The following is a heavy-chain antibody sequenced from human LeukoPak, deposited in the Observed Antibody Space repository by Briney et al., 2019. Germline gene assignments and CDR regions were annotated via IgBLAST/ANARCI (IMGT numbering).Heavy chain of an antibody. D-gene: IGHD5-24*01. CDR2: MNPNSGNT. CDR1: GYTFTSYD. CDR3: ARVPVEMATIDY. V-gene: IGHV1-8*01. J-gene: IGHJ4*02. Sequence: ASVKVSCKASGYTFTSYDTNWVRQATGQGLEWMGWMNPNSGNTGYAQKFQGRVTMTRNTSISTAYMELSSLRSEDTAVYYCARVPVEMATIDYWGQGTLVTVSS.